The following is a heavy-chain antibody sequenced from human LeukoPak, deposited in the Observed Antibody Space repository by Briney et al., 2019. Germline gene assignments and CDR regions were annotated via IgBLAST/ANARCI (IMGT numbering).Heavy chain of an antibody. V-gene: IGHV4-59*01. Sequence: SETLSLTCTVSGGSISSYYWSWLRQPPGKGPEWIGYIYYSGSTNYNPSLKSRVTISVDTSKNQFSLKLSSVTAADTAVYYCARGAFYFDYWGQGTLVTVSS. CDR3: ARGAFYFDY. CDR1: GGSISSYY. J-gene: IGHJ4*02. CDR2: IYYSGST.